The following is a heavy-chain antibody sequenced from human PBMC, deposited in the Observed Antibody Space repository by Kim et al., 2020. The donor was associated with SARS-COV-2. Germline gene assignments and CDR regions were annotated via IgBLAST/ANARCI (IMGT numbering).Heavy chain of an antibody. V-gene: IGHV1-69*04. D-gene: IGHD3-16*01. CDR2: IIPILGIP. J-gene: IGHJ3*02. CDR3: ARSWGTSIHAFDI. CDR1: GGTFNSYA. Sequence: SVKVSCKASGGTFNSYAIAWVRQAPGQGLEWMGRIIPILGIPNYAQRFQGRVTITADKSTSTAYMELSSLRSETTAVSYCARSWGTSIHAFDIWGQGT.